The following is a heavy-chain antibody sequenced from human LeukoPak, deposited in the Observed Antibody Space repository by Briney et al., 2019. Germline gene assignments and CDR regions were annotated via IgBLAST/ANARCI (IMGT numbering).Heavy chain of an antibody. CDR3: AVATVKAYFDY. V-gene: IGHV3-48*03. D-gene: IGHD5-24*01. Sequence: GGSLRLSCAASGFTFSSYEMNWVRQAPGKGLEGVSYISSSDSILYYADAVKGRFTIYSDNHKNSLYLQMNSLRAAETAVYYCAVATVKAYFDYWGQGTLVTVSS. CDR1: GFTFSSYE. CDR2: ISSSDSIL. J-gene: IGHJ4*02.